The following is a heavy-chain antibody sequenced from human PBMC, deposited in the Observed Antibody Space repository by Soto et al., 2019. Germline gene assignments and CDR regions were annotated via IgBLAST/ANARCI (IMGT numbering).Heavy chain of an antibody. Sequence: SETLSLTCAVSGYSISSGYYWGWIRQPPGKGLEWIGSIYHSGSTYYNPSLKSRVIISVDTSKNQFSLKLSSVTAAGTAVYYCARLAPIAAADGMDVWGQGTTVTVSS. CDR1: GYSISSGYY. CDR3: ARLAPIAAADGMDV. J-gene: IGHJ6*02. V-gene: IGHV4-38-2*01. CDR2: IYHSGST. D-gene: IGHD6-13*01.